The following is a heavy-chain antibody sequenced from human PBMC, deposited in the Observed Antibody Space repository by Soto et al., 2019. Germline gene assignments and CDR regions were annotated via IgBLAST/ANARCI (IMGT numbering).Heavy chain of an antibody. CDR2: IYYSGST. CDR3: ARRIVILAADYGMDV. Sequence: SETLSLTCTVSGGSISDNDYYWSWIRQHPGKGLEWIGYIYYSGSTYYNPSLKSRVTISVDTSKNQFSLKPSSVTAADTAVYYCARRIVILAADYGMDVWGQGTTVTVSS. D-gene: IGHD2-15*01. J-gene: IGHJ6*02. V-gene: IGHV4-31*03. CDR1: GGSISDNDYY.